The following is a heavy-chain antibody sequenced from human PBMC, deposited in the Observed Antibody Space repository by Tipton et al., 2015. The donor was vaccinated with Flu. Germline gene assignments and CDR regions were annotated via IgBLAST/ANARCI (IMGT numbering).Heavy chain of an antibody. V-gene: IGHV4-59*01. D-gene: IGHD3-22*01. CDR1: GGSISSYY. J-gene: IGHJ3*02. CDR3: ARVYYDSSGYTDAFDI. Sequence: LRLSCTVSGGSISSYYWSWIRQPPGKGLEWIGYIYYSGSTNYNPSLKSRVTISVDTSKNQFSLKLSSVTAADTAVYYCARVYYDSSGYTDAFDIWGQGTMVTVSP. CDR2: IYYSGST.